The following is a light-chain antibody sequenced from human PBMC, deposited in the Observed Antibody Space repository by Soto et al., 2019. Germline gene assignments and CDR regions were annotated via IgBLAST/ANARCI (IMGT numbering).Light chain of an antibody. CDR1: ESIRRH. V-gene: IGKV1-39*01. CDR3: HQTYNNPWT. Sequence: DIQMTQSPSSLSASVGDRVPSSCRASESIRRHLFWYQQKPGKAPKIVIFAAYTLQSGVPSRFSGSGSGTDFTVTISSLQPEDFATYYCHQTYNNPWTFGQGTKVDIK. CDR2: AAY. J-gene: IGKJ1*01.